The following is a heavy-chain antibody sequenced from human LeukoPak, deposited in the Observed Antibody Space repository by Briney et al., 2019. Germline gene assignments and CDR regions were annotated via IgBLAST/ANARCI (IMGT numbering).Heavy chain of an antibody. CDR3: ASRPRDAAALDY. D-gene: IGHD6-13*01. CDR2: IYSGDST. CDR1: GFTFSSYA. Sequence: PGGSLRRSCAASGFTFSSYAMSWVRQAPGQGLDWGSVIYSGDSTYYADSVKGRFTISRDNSKNTLNLQMNSLRAEDTAVYYCASRPRDAAALDYWGQGTLVTVS. J-gene: IGHJ4*02. V-gene: IGHV3-53*01.